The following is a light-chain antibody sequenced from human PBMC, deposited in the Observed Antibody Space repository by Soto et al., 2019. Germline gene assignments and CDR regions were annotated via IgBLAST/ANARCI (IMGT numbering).Light chain of an antibody. CDR2: HPS. CDR1: QSVSSH. J-gene: IGKJ1*01. Sequence: EIGLTQSPGTLSLSPGERATLSCRASQSVSSHLAWYQQKPGQAPRLLIYHPSNRAIGIPARFSGGGSGTDFTLTISSLEPEDFAVYHCVQRTPCPWTCGQGSKVQIK. CDR3: VQRTPCPWT. V-gene: IGKV3-11*01.